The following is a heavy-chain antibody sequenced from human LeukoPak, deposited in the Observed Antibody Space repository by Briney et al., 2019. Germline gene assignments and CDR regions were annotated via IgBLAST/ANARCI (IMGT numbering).Heavy chain of an antibody. D-gene: IGHD3-3*01. CDR2: IYDSGST. CDR1: GGSIRSSYYY. Sequence: SETLSLTCTVSGGSIRSSYYYWGWIRQPPGKGLEWIGSIYDSGSTYYNPSLKSRVTISVDTSKNQFSLKLSSVAAADTAVYYCARGPSRLTIFGVGGNNWFDPWGQGTLVTVSS. CDR3: ARGPSRLTIFGVGGNNWFDP. J-gene: IGHJ5*02. V-gene: IGHV4-39*07.